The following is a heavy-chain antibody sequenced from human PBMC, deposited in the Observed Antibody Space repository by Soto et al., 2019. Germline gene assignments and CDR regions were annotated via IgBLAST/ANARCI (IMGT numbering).Heavy chain of an antibody. Sequence: QVQLVQSGAEVKKPGASVKVSCKVYGDTLTELYIHWVRQAPGKGLEWLGGIYPEDGEMISAQKFRGRITMTEDTSTDTAYMKRPSLRSEDTAICYCAMLLSPVHGHHLYNWFDPWGQGTLVTVSS. CDR3: AMLLSPVHGHHLYNWFDP. V-gene: IGHV1-24*01. D-gene: IGHD2-21*01. CDR2: IYPEDGEM. CDR1: GDTLTELY. J-gene: IGHJ5*02.